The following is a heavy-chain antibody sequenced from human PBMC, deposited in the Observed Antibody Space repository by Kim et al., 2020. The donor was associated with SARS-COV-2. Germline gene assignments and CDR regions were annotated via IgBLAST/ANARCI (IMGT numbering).Heavy chain of an antibody. J-gene: IGHJ4*02. CDR3: VRQDLTGTYFDY. V-gene: IGHV5-51*01. CDR1: GYSFTTQW. D-gene: IGHD1-7*01. Sequence: GESLKISCKASGYSFTTQWIGWVRLMPGKGLEWMGFIHPVDSDVRYSPSFQGQVTISADRSTRTASLQGSSLMASDSAMYYCVRQDLTGTYFDYWGQGTL. CDR2: IHPVDSDV.